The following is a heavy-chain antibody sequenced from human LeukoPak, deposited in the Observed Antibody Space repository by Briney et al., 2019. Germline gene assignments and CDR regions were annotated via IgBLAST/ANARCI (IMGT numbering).Heavy chain of an antibody. CDR1: GYSISSGYY. J-gene: IGHJ4*02. CDR3: ATLLFSSYYFDY. Sequence: SETLSLTCIVSGYSISSGYYWGWIRQPPGKGLEWIGNIYHSGITYYNLYNPSRKSLVIISVDTSKNHFSLKLSSVTAADTAVYFCATLLFSSYYFDYWGQGTLVTVSS. CDR2: IYHSGIT. V-gene: IGHV4-38-2*02. D-gene: IGHD3-10*02.